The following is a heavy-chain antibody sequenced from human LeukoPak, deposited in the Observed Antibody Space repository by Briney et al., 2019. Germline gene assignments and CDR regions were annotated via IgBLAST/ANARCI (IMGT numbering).Heavy chain of an antibody. D-gene: IGHD6-13*01. CDR3: ARGKKLAAAAGTRRGYYFDY. Sequence: GGSLRLSCAASGFIFSSYNMNWVRQVPGKGLEWVSSIRSSSNNVSYGDSMKGRFTISRDNAKNSLYLQMNSLRAEDTAVYYCARGKKLAAAAGTRRGYYFDYWGQGTLVTVSS. CDR2: IRSSSNNV. CDR1: GFIFSSYN. V-gene: IGHV3-21*01. J-gene: IGHJ4*02.